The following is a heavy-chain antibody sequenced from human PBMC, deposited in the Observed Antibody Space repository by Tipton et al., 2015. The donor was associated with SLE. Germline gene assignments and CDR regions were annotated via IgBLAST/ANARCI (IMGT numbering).Heavy chain of an antibody. CDR1: GFTFSSYS. CDR3: ARDSPQLGFDY. D-gene: IGHD2-2*01. J-gene: IGHJ4*02. V-gene: IGHV3-21*01. Sequence: SLRLSCAASGFTFSSYSMNWVRQAPGKGLEWVSSISSSSSYIYYADSLKGRFTISRDNAKNSLYLQMNGLKAEDTAVYYCARDSPQLGFDYWGQGTLVTVSS. CDR2: ISSSSSYI.